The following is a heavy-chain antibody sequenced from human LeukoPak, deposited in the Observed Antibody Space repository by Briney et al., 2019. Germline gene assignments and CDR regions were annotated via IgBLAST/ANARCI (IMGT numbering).Heavy chain of an antibody. D-gene: IGHD2-2*01. Sequence: GGSLRLSCAASGFTFSSYGMSWVRQAPGKGLEWVAAISGSGDTTYYADSVKGRFSISRDNSKNTLYLQMSSLRAEDTAVYYCAKDRDIVVVPAAYYWGQGTLVTVSS. J-gene: IGHJ4*02. CDR2: ISGSGDTT. CDR1: GFTFSSYG. V-gene: IGHV3-23*01. CDR3: AKDRDIVVVPAAYY.